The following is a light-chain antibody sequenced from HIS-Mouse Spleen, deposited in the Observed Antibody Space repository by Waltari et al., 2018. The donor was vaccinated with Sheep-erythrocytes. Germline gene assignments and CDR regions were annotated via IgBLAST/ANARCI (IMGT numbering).Light chain of an antibody. Sequence: EIVLTQSPATLSLSPGERATLSCRASQSFSSYLAWYQQKPGQAPRLLIYDASNRATGIPARFSGSGSGTDFTLTISSLEPEDFAVYYCQQRRGFTFGPGTKVDIK. V-gene: IGKV3-11*01. CDR3: QQRRGFT. J-gene: IGKJ3*01. CDR2: DAS. CDR1: QSFSSY.